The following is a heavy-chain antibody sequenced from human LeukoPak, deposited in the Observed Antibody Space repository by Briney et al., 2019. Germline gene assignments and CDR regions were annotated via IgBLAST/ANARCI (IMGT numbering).Heavy chain of an antibody. CDR3: ARARYGDYVDY. CDR2: IYYSGST. CDR1: GGSIGSYY. Sequence: SETLSLTCTVSGGSIGSYYWSWIRQPPGKGLEWIGYIYYSGSTNYNPSLKSRVTISVDTSKNQFSLKLSSVTAADTAVYYRARARYGDYVDYWGQGTLVTVSS. V-gene: IGHV4-59*01. J-gene: IGHJ4*02. D-gene: IGHD4-17*01.